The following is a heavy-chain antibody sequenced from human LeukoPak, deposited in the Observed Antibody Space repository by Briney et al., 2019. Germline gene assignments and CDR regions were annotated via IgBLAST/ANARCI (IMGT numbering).Heavy chain of an antibody. V-gene: IGHV3-23*01. CDR2: ISGSGGST. J-gene: IGHJ4*02. CDR3: AKTKVATTLYYFDY. D-gene: IGHD5-12*01. Sequence: GGSLRLSCAASGFTFSSYAMSWVRQAPEKGLEWVSAISGSGGSTYYADSVKGRFTISRDNSKNTLYLQMNSLRAEDTAVYYCAKTKVATTLYYFDYWGQGTLVTVSS. CDR1: GFTFSSYA.